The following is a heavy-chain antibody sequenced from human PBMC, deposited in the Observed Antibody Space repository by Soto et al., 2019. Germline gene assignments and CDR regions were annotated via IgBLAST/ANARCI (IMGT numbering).Heavy chain of an antibody. Sequence: GGSLRLSCAASGFTFSSYGMHWVRQAPGKGLEWVAVISYDGSNKYYADSVKGRFTISRDNSKNTLYLQMNSLRAEDTAVYYCAELRKGDYYDSSDSYYFDYWGQGTLVTVSS. J-gene: IGHJ4*02. V-gene: IGHV3-30*18. D-gene: IGHD3-22*01. CDR1: GFTFSSYG. CDR2: ISYDGSNK. CDR3: AELRKGDYYDSSDSYYFDY.